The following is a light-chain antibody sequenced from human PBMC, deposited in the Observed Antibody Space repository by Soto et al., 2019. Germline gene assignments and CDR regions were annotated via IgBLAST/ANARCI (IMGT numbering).Light chain of an antibody. CDR3: HQYHTYST. CDR2: DAS. Sequence: DIQITQSPSTLSASEGDRVTITCRASHTISTWVAWYQHKTGEAPTLLIYDASSLESGVPSRFSGGGSGTEFTLTISSLQPDDFATYYCHQYHTYSTFGQGTKVDTK. J-gene: IGKJ1*01. CDR1: HTISTW. V-gene: IGKV1-5*01.